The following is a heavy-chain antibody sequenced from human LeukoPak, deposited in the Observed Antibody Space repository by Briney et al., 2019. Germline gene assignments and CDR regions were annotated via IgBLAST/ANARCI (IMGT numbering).Heavy chain of an antibody. J-gene: IGHJ6*04. Sequence: PGGSLRLSCVASGFTFSTSEMNWVRQAPGKGLEWVSYISSSGTTISYADSVRGRFIISRDNAKNSLYLQMNSLRAEDTSIYYCARDYDSSSGAMDVWGKGNPVTVSS. CDR2: ISSSGTTI. D-gene: IGHD3-22*01. V-gene: IGHV3-48*03. CDR3: ARDYDSSSGAMDV. CDR1: GFTFSTSE.